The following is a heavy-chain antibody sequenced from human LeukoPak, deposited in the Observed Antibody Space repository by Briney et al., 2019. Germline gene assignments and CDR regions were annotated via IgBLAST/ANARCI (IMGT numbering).Heavy chain of an antibody. V-gene: IGHV3-23*01. D-gene: IGHD3-10*02. CDR1: GFTFSSYS. Sequence: GGSLRLSCAASGFTFSSYSMNWVRQAPGKGLRWVSAISGSGGSTYYADSVKGRITISRDNSKNTLYLQMNSLRAEDTAVYYCAELGITMIGGVWGKGTTVTISS. CDR3: AELGITMIGGV. CDR2: ISGSGGST. J-gene: IGHJ6*04.